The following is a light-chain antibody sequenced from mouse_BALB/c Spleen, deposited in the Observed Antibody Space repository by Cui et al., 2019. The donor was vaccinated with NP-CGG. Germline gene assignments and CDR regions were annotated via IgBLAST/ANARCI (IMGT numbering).Light chain of an antibody. Sequence: AVVTQESALTTPPGETVTLTCRSSTGAVTTSNYASWVQEKPDHLFTGLIGGTNNRAPGVPARFSGSLIGDKAALTITGAQTEDEAIYFCALWYSNHWVFGGGTKLTVL. CDR1: TGAVTTSNY. J-gene: IGLJ1*01. CDR2: GTN. V-gene: IGLV1*01. CDR3: ALWYSNHWV.